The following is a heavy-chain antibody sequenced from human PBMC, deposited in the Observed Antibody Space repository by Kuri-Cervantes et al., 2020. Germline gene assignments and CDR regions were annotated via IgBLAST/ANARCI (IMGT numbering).Heavy chain of an antibody. J-gene: IGHJ4*02. CDR3: ARDRRAGSSGWYGTDY. Sequence: ASVKVSCKASGYTFTSYDINWVRQATGQGLEWMGWMNPNSGNTGYAQKFQGRVTITADESTSTAYMELSSLRSEDTAVYHCARDRRAGSSGWYGTDYWGQGTLVTVSS. V-gene: IGHV1-8*01. CDR2: MNPNSGNT. D-gene: IGHD6-19*01. CDR1: GYTFTSYD.